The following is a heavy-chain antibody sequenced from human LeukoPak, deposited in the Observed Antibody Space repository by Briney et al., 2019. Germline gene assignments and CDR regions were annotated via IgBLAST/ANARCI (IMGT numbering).Heavy chain of an antibody. CDR2: ISYSGST. CDR3: ARDRLGVGALS. V-gene: IGHV4-61*01. CDR1: GDSVSSGTFY. J-gene: IGHJ2*01. Sequence: PSETLSLTCTVSGDSVSSGTFYWSWIRQPPGKGLEWIGYISYSGSTNYNPSLKSRVTISVDTSKNQFSLKLSSVTTADTAVYYCARDRLGVGALSWGRGTLVTVSS. D-gene: IGHD1-26*01.